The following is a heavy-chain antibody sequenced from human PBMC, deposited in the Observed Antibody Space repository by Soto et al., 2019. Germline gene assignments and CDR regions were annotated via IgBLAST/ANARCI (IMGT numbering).Heavy chain of an antibody. CDR3: ATTRSGSYCSFDY. V-gene: IGHV1-24*01. D-gene: IGHD3-10*01. CDR1: GYTFTSYA. J-gene: IGHJ4*02. CDR2: FDPEDGET. Sequence: ASVKVSCKASGYTFTSYAMHWVRQAPGKGLEWMGGFDPEDGETIYAQKFQGRVTMTEDTSTDTAYMELSSLRSEDTAVYYCATTRSGSYCSFDYWGQGTLVTVSS.